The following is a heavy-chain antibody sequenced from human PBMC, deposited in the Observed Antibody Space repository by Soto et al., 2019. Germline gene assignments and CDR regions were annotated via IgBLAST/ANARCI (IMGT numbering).Heavy chain of an antibody. D-gene: IGHD2-15*01. CDR1: GDSFSSSNW. CDR2: NLQTGHT. V-gene: IGHV4-4*02. CDR3: ARSRRRVDGKWYFDH. Sequence: QVQLQESGPRLVKPSGTLSLTCGVSGDSFSSSNWWTWIRQPPGKGLEWIGDNLQTGHTDLSPPLLSRNTISIDASKKQFCLNLTSVTATYSAVYYCARSRRRVDGKWYFDHWGPGALVTVSS. J-gene: IGHJ4*02.